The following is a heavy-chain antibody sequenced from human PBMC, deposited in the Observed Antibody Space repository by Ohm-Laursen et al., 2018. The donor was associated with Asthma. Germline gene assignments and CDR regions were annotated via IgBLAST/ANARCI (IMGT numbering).Heavy chain of an antibody. V-gene: IGHV3-21*01. J-gene: IGHJ4*02. D-gene: IGHD6-19*01. CDR1: GFTFSSYA. CDR2: ISSSSSYI. Sequence: SLRLSCAASGFTFSSYAMSWVRQAPGKGLEWVSSISSSSSYIYYADSVKGRFTISRDNSKNTLYLQMNSLRAEDTAVYYCAKDQGTSRIAVAGTGFDYWGQGTLITVSS. CDR3: AKDQGTSRIAVAGTGFDY.